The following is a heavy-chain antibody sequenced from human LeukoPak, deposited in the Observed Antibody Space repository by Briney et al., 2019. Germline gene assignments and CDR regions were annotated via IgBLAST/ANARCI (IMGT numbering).Heavy chain of an antibody. V-gene: IGHV3-53*01. CDR3: ARGYDSSGYYFMEGYYFDY. D-gene: IGHD3-22*01. J-gene: IGHJ4*02. CDR1: GFTVSSNY. CDR2: IYSGGST. Sequence: GGSLRLSCAASGFTVSSNYMSWVRQAPGKGLEWVSVIYSGGSTYYADSVKGRFTISRDNPKNTLYLQMNSLRAEDTAVYYCARGYDSSGYYFMEGYYFDYWGQGTLVTVSS.